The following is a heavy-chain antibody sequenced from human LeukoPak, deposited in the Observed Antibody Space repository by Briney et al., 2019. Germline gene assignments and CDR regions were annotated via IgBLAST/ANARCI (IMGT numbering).Heavy chain of an antibody. Sequence: SETLSLTCAVYGGSFSGYYWSWIRQPPGKGLEWIGEINHSGSTNYNPSLKSRVTISVDTSKNQFSLKLSSVTAADTAVYYCARGRIVDYWGQGTLVTVSS. V-gene: IGHV4-34*01. D-gene: IGHD2-15*01. J-gene: IGHJ4*02. CDR2: INHSGST. CDR3: ARGRIVDY. CDR1: GGSFSGYY.